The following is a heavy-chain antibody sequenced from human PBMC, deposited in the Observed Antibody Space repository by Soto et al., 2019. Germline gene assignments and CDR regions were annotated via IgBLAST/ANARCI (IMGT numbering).Heavy chain of an antibody. D-gene: IGHD2-21*02. CDR2: ISYDGSNK. Sequence: QVQLVESGGGVVQPGRSLRLSCAASGFTFSSYGMHWVRQGPGKGLEWVAVISYDGSNKYYADSVKGRFTISRDNSKNTLYLQMNSLRAEDAAVYYCAKDKRAVVVTAPFDYWGQGTLVTVSS. CDR1: GFTFSSYG. V-gene: IGHV3-30*18. J-gene: IGHJ4*02. CDR3: AKDKRAVVVTAPFDY.